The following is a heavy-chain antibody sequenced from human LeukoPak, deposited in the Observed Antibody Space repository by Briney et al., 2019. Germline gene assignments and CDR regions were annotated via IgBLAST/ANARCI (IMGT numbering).Heavy chain of an antibody. CDR1: GFTVSSNY. CDR2: IYSGGST. CDR3: ARIGYSSGYYAFDY. Sequence: GGSLRLSCAASGFTVSSNYMSWVRQAPGKGLEWDSVIYSGGSTYYADSVKGRFTISRDNSKNTLYLQMNSLRAEDTAVYYCARIGYSSGYYAFDYWGQGTLVTVSS. J-gene: IGHJ4*02. V-gene: IGHV3-53*01. D-gene: IGHD3-22*01.